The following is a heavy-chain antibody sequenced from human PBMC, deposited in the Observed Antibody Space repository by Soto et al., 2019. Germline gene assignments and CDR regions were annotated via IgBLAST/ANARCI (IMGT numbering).Heavy chain of an antibody. Sequence: SETLSLTCTVSGGSISSGDYYWSWIRQPPGKGLEWIGYIYYSGSTYYNPSLKSRVTISVDTSKNQFSLKLSSVTAADTAVYYCARSRYGIYYYYGMDVWGQGTTVTVSS. D-gene: IGHD3-16*02. CDR2: IYYSGST. J-gene: IGHJ6*02. CDR1: GGSISSGDYY. V-gene: IGHV4-30-4*01. CDR3: ARSRYGIYYYYGMDV.